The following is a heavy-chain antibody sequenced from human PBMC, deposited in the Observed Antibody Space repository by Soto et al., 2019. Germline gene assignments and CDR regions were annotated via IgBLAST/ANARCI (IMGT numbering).Heavy chain of an antibody. J-gene: IGHJ6*02. V-gene: IGHV1-2*04. D-gene: IGHD2-8*01. CDR3: ARGDSTDCSNGVCSFFYNHDMDV. Sequence: GASVKVSCKASGYTFTGYDISWVRQAPGQGLEWMGWINPKSGGTSTAQKFQGWVTMTTDTSISTASMELTRLTSDDTAIYYCARGDSTDCSNGVCSFFYNHDMDVWGQGTTVTVSS. CDR1: GYTFTGYD. CDR2: INPKSGGT.